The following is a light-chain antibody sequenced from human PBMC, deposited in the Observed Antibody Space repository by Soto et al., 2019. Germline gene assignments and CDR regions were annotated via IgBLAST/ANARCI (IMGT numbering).Light chain of an antibody. CDR2: DVN. Sequence: QSALTQPRSVSGSPGQSVTISCTGTSSDVGGYHYVSWYQHHPGKAPKIIIYDVNKRPSGVSDRFSGSKSGNTASLTISGLQTEDEADYYCCSYAGSYTLVFGGGTKLTVL. J-gene: IGLJ2*01. CDR1: SSDVGGYHY. V-gene: IGLV2-11*01. CDR3: CSYAGSYTLV.